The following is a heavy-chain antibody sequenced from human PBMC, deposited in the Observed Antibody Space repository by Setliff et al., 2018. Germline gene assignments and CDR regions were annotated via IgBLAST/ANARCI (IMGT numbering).Heavy chain of an antibody. V-gene: IGHV3-21*01. Sequence: GGSLRLSCAASGFNVSSYSRKGGRQAEGKGLEWVSSISSSSSYIYYADSVKGRFTISRDNAKNSLYLQMNSLRAEDTAVYYCAKGWAGDDSWGQGTLVTVSS. CDR2: ISSSSSYI. D-gene: IGHD2-21*01. J-gene: IGHJ4*02. CDR1: GFNVSSYS. CDR3: AKGWAGDDS.